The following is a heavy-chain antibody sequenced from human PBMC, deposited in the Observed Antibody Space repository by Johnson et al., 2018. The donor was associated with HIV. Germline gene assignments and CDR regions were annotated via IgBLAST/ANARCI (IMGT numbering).Heavy chain of an antibody. CDR3: DCTDQFGAGSESKGTFDA. J-gene: IGHJ3*01. Sequence: QVQLVESGGGVVQPGRSLRLSCAASGFTFSSYAMHWVRQAPGKGLEWVAVISYDGSNKYYADSVKGRFTISRDNSKNTLYRQMNSLRQDDTAVYSCDCTDQFGAGSESKGTFDAWGQGKMVTVAS. CDR2: ISYDGSNK. CDR1: GFTFSSYA. V-gene: IGHV3-30-3*01. D-gene: IGHD3-10*01.